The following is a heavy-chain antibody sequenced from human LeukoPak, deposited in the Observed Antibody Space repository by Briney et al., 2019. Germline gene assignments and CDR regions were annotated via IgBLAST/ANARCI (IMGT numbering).Heavy chain of an antibody. CDR3: AKDFYDFWSGYLSDY. V-gene: IGHV3-30*02. CDR2: IRYDGSNK. J-gene: IGHJ4*02. Sequence: GGSLRLSCAASGFTFSSYGMHWVRQAPGKGLEWVVFIRYDGSNKYYADSVKGRFTISRDNSKNTLYLQMNSLRAEDMAVYYCAKDFYDFWSGYLSDYWGQGTLVTVSS. D-gene: IGHD3-3*01. CDR1: GFTFSSYG.